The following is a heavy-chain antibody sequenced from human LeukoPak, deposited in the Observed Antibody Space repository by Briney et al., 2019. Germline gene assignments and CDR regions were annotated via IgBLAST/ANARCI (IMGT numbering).Heavy chain of an antibody. Sequence: GGSLRLSCAASGFTFRSYAMHWVRQAPGNGLEWVAVIWYDGSNKYYADSVKGRFTISRDNSKITLYLQMNSLRAEDTAVYYCARGGAGSYYYDSSGYPDAFDIWGQGTMVTVSS. V-gene: IGHV3-33*08. CDR1: GFTFRSYA. D-gene: IGHD3-22*01. CDR3: ARGGAGSYYYDSSGYPDAFDI. J-gene: IGHJ3*02. CDR2: IWYDGSNK.